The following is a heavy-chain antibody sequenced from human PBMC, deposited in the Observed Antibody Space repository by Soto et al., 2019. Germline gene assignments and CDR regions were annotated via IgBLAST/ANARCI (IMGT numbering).Heavy chain of an antibody. CDR3: AKSCGSCPFDY. CDR2: IIGSGGST. V-gene: IGHV3-23*01. Sequence: PGGSLRLSCAASGFTFSTYAMNWVRQAPGKGLEWVSAIIGSGGSTNYADSVKGRFTISRDNSKNTLYLQMNSLRAEDTAVYYCAKSCGSCPFDYWGQGTLVTVSS. CDR1: GFTFSTYA. D-gene: IGHD2-15*01. J-gene: IGHJ4*02.